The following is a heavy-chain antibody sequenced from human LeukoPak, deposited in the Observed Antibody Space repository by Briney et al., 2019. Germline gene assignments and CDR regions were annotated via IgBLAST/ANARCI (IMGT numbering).Heavy chain of an antibody. Sequence: GASVKVSCKASGYTFTSYGISWVRQAPGQGLEWMGWISAYNGNTNYAQKLQGRVTMTTDTSTSTAYMELRSLRSDDTAVYYCARRRSIAVAGTSNWFDPWGQGTLVTVSS. J-gene: IGHJ5*02. CDR2: ISAYNGNT. CDR3: ARRRSIAVAGTSNWFDP. D-gene: IGHD6-19*01. V-gene: IGHV1-18*01. CDR1: GYTFTSYG.